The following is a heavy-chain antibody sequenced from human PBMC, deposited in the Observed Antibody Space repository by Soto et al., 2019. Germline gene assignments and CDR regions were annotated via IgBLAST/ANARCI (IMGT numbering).Heavy chain of an antibody. CDR3: ARDGYGGIAAAGHFDY. J-gene: IGHJ4*02. CDR1: GYTFTSYA. Sequence: GASVKVSCKASGYTFTSYAMHWVRQAPGQRLEWMGWINAGNGNTKYSQKFQGRVTITRDTSASTAYMELSSLRSEDTAVYYCARDGYGGIAAAGHFDYWGQGTLVTVSS. CDR2: INAGNGNT. V-gene: IGHV1-3*01. D-gene: IGHD6-13*01.